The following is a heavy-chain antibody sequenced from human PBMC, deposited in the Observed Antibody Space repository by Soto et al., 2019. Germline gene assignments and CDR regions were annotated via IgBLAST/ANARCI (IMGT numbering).Heavy chain of an antibody. CDR1: GFIFSNYG. J-gene: IGHJ4*02. CDR2: ISYDGNNK. Sequence: QVQLVESGGGVVQPGRSLRLSCAASGFIFSNYGMQWVRQAPGKGLEWVALISYDGNNKYYADSVKGRFIISRDNSDNPLYLQMNSPRIEDTAVYYCARDPFPRAWSSPAYWGQGTLVTVSS. CDR3: ARDPFPRAWSSPAY. D-gene: IGHD2-15*01. V-gene: IGHV3-30*03.